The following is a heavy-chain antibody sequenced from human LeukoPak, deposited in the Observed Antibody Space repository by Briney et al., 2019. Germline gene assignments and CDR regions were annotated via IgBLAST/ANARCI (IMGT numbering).Heavy chain of an antibody. V-gene: IGHV3-21*01. D-gene: IGHD3-22*01. Sequence: GGSLRLXCAASGFTFSSYSMNWVRQTPGKGLEWVSSISSSSSYIYYADSVKGRFTISRDNAKNSLYLQMNSLRAEDTAVYYCARDGGGYYYDSSGYYSPFDYWGQGTLVTVSS. J-gene: IGHJ4*02. CDR2: ISSSSSYI. CDR3: ARDGGGYYYDSSGYYSPFDY. CDR1: GFTFSSYS.